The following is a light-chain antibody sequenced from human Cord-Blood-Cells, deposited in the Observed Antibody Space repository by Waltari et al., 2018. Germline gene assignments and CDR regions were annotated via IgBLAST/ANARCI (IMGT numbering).Light chain of an antibody. Sequence: EIVMTQSLATLSVSLGERSTLSCRASQSVSSNIAWCQQKPGQAPRLIIYGASTRATHSPARCSGIVSVTEFTLTISRLRSQNFAVYYSQKYNNWPTWTFGQGTKVEIK. CDR3: QKYNNWPTWT. CDR1: QSVSSN. V-gene: IGKV3-15*01. J-gene: IGKJ1*01. CDR2: GAS.